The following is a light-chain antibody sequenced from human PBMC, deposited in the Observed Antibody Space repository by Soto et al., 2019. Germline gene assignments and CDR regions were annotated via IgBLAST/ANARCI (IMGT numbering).Light chain of an antibody. CDR3: QRYGNSPRLT. CDR2: DAP. Sequence: IVLTQSPGTRSLSPGERATLSCRASQSVSSSHLAWYQQKPGQAPRLLIYDAPSRATGIPDRFSGSGSGTVFAITISSLEPEDFAVYYCQRYGNSPRLTFGGGTKVEIK. CDR1: QSVSSSH. J-gene: IGKJ4*01. V-gene: IGKV3-20*01.